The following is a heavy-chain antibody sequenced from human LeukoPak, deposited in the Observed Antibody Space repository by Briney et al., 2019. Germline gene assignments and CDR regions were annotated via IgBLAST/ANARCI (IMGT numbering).Heavy chain of an antibody. CDR3: ARDLVTVTKGFDI. CDR2: ISYIGST. CDR1: GDSFSSHY. Sequence: SETLSLTCVVSGDSFSSHYWTWIRQSPGKGLEWIGYISYIGSTNYNPSLKSRVTISIDTSKNQFSLKLRSVTAADTAVYYCARDLVTVTKGFDIWGQGTMVSVSS. D-gene: IGHD4-17*01. J-gene: IGHJ3*02. V-gene: IGHV4-59*11.